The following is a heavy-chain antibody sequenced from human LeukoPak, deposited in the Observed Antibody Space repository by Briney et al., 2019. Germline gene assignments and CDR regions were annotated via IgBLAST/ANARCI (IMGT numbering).Heavy chain of an antibody. D-gene: IGHD6-19*01. Sequence: GGSLRLSCAASGFTFSSYGMHWVRQAPGKGLEWVAVIWYDGSNKYYADSVKGRFTISRDNSKNTLYLQMNSLRAEDTAVYYRARGRYSSGQQTDYWGQGTLVTVSS. V-gene: IGHV3-33*01. CDR2: IWYDGSNK. J-gene: IGHJ4*02. CDR3: ARGRYSSGQQTDY. CDR1: GFTFSSYG.